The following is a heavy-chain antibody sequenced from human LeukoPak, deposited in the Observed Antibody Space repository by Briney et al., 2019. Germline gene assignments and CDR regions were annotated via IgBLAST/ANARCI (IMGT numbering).Heavy chain of an antibody. CDR1: GFTFSRNS. D-gene: IGHD2-15*01. CDR2: ISNSSSSI. J-gene: IGHJ3*02. CDR3: ARMTGGSDGLDM. V-gene: IGHV3-48*01. Sequence: GGSLRLSCAASGFTFSRNSMNWVRRAPGKGLEWVSYISNSSSSIYYADSVRGRFTISRDNAKNSLYLHMNSLRAEDTAVYYCARMTGGSDGLDMWGQGTMVTVYS.